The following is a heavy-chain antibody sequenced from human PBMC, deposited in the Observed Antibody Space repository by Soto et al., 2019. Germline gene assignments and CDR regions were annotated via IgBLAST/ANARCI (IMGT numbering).Heavy chain of an antibody. CDR3: ARSITIFGVPYYFDY. J-gene: IGHJ4*02. D-gene: IGHD3-3*01. V-gene: IGHV3-33*01. Sequence: QVQLVESGGGVVQPGRSLRLSCAASGFTFSSYGMHWVRQAPGKGLEWVAVIWYDGSNKYYADSVKGRFTISRDNSKNTLYLQMNSLRADDTAVYYCARSITIFGVPYYFDYWGQGTLVTVSS. CDR1: GFTFSSYG. CDR2: IWYDGSNK.